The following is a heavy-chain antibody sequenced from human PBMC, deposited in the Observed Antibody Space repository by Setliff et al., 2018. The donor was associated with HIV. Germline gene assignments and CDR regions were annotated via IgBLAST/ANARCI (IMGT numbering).Heavy chain of an antibody. Sequence: SVKVSCKTSGGTFSSYAVSWVRQAPGQGLEWMGGIIPMFDAPNYAQKFQGRVTITADESTSTAYMELSSLRSEDSAVYFCARPIRAAAGNDAFHVWGQGTMVT. D-gene: IGHD6-13*01. CDR2: IIPMFDAP. CDR3: ARPIRAAAGNDAFHV. CDR1: GGTFSSYA. J-gene: IGHJ3*01. V-gene: IGHV1-69*13.